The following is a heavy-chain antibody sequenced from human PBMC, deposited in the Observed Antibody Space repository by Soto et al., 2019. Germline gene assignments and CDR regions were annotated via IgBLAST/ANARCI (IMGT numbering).Heavy chain of an antibody. D-gene: IGHD1-1*01. CDR1: GYSISSSNW. J-gene: IGHJ4*02. V-gene: IGHV4-28*01. CDR2: IYYSGST. Sequence: PSETLSLTCAVSGYSISSSNWWGWIRQPPGKGLEWIGNIYYSGSTYYNPSLKSRVTISGDTSKNQCSLKLSSVTAADTAVYYCARRYGYSFDYWGQGTLVTVS. CDR3: ARRYGYSFDY.